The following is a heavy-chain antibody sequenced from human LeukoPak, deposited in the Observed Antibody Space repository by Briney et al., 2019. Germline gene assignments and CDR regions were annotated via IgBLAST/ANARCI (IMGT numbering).Heavy chain of an antibody. V-gene: IGHV3-7*01. CDR1: GFTFSNYW. CDR3: TRRTGGHWFDP. CDR2: IKTDGSEK. J-gene: IGHJ5*02. Sequence: GGSLRLSCEGSGFTFSNYWMGWVRQAPGKGLQWVANIKTDGSEKYYVDSVKGRFTISRDNAKNSLYLQMGSLRAEDTAVYYCTRRTGGHWFDPWGQGILVTVSS. D-gene: IGHD7-27*01.